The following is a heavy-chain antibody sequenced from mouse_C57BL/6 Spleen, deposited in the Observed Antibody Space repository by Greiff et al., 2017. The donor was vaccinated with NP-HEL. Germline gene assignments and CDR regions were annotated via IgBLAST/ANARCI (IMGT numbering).Heavy chain of an antibody. J-gene: IGHJ2*01. CDR3: ARRGYYGSSYVFDY. Sequence: LVESGAELVRPGTSVKVSCKASGYAFTNYLIEWVKQRPGQGLEWIGVINPGSGGTNYNEKFKGKATLTADKSSSTAYMQLSSLTSEDSAVYFCARRGYYGSSYVFDYWGQGTTLTVSS. V-gene: IGHV1-54*01. CDR1: GYAFTNYL. D-gene: IGHD1-1*01. CDR2: INPGSGGT.